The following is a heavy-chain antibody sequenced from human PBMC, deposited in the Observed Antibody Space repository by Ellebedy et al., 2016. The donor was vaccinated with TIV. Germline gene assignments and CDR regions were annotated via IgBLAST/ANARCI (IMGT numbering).Heavy chain of an antibody. J-gene: IGHJ6*02. Sequence: MPSETLSLTCTVSGGSISSSSYYWGWIRQPPGKGLEWIGSIYYSGSTYYNPSLKRRVTISVDTSKNQFSLKLSSVTAADTAVYYCANRVSGILYYYGMDVWGQGTTVTVSS. CDR3: ANRVSGILYYYGMDV. D-gene: IGHD1-26*01. CDR1: GGSISSSSYY. V-gene: IGHV4-39*01. CDR2: IYYSGST.